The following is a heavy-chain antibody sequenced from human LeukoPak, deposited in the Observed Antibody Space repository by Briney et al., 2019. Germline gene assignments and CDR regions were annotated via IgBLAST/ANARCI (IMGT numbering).Heavy chain of an antibody. Sequence: GGSVKVSCKASGGTFSSYAISWVRQAPGQGLEWMGGIIPIFGTANYAQTFQGRVTITTDESTSTAYMELSSLRSEDTAVYYCARGYPAMGPRDYYYMDVWGKGTTVTVSS. D-gene: IGHD5-18*01. CDR2: IIPIFGTA. V-gene: IGHV1-69*05. CDR1: GGTFSSYA. J-gene: IGHJ6*03. CDR3: ARGYPAMGPRDYYYMDV.